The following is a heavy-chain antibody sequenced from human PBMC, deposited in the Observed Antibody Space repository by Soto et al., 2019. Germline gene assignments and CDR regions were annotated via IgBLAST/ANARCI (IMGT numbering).Heavy chain of an antibody. J-gene: IGHJ6*02. Sequence: ASVKVSCKVSGYTLTELSMHWVRQAPGKGLEWMGGFDPEDGETIYAQKFQGRVTMTEDTSTDTAYMELSSLRSEDTAVYYCATGSGLLRYFDWLWPGSNRRYYYGMDVWGQGTTVTVSS. D-gene: IGHD3-9*01. CDR3: ATGSGLLRYFDWLWPGSNRRYYYGMDV. CDR2: FDPEDGET. CDR1: GYTLTELS. V-gene: IGHV1-24*01.